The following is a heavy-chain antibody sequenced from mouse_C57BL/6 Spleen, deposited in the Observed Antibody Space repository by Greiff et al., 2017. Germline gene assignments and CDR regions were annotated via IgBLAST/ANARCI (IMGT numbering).Heavy chain of an antibody. Sequence: QVQLQQPGAELVKPGASVKMSCKASGYTFTSYRITWVKQRPGQGLEWIGDIYPGDGDTNYNGKFKGKATLTADKSSSTAYMQLSSLTSEDSAVYFCAREEYYYGSSYGAMDYWGQGTSVTVSS. CDR2: IYPGDGDT. CDR1: GYTFTSYR. CDR3: AREEYYYGSSYGAMDY. J-gene: IGHJ4*01. D-gene: IGHD1-1*01. V-gene: IGHV1-55*01.